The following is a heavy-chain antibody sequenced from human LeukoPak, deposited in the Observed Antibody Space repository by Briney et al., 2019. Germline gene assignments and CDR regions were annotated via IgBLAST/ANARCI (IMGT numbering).Heavy chain of an antibody. CDR2: ISSSSSYI. D-gene: IGHD1-7*01. CDR3: VRVPNWKYGWFDP. Sequence: GGSLRLSCAASGFTFSSYGMNWVRQAPGKGLEGVSCISSSSSYIYYADSVKGRFTISRDNAKNSLDLQMNSLRAEDTAVYYCVRVPNWKYGWFDPWGQGTLVTVSS. CDR1: GFTFSSYG. J-gene: IGHJ5*02. V-gene: IGHV3-21*01.